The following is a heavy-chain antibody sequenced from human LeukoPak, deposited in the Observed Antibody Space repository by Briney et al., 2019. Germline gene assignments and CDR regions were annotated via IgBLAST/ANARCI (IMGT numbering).Heavy chain of an antibody. V-gene: IGHV1-2*02. CDR2: INPNSGGA. Sequence: ASVKVSCKASGYIFSGYYMHWLRQAPGQGLEWMGWINPNSGGADYAQKFQGRVTMTRDTSISTAYMALSRLRSDDKAVYYCARDQLSRGVWFDPWGQGTLVTVSS. J-gene: IGHJ5*02. D-gene: IGHD1-1*01. CDR1: GYIFSGYY. CDR3: ARDQLSRGVWFDP.